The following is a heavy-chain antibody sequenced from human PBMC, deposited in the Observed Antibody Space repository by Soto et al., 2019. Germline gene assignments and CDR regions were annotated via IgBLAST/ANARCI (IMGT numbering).Heavy chain of an antibody. D-gene: IGHD5-12*01. CDR2: INNDGSGA. CDR1: GFTFSSYW. V-gene: IGHV3-74*01. CDR3: ARNLNGYSNWDY. Sequence: GGSLRLSCAASGFTFSSYWMHWVRQAPGKGLVWVSRINNDGSGATYADSVRGRFTVSRNNAKNTLYLQMNNLSPEDTAVYYCARNLNGYSNWDYWGQGNLVTVSS. J-gene: IGHJ4*02.